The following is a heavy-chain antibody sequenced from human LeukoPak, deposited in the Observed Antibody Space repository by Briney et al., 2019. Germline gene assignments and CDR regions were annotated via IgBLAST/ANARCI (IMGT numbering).Heavy chain of an antibody. Sequence: SVKVSCKASGGIFSNYGISWVRQAPGQGLEWMGEIIPIFGTANYAQKFQGRVTITADESTSTAYMELSNLRSEDTAVYYCARAPRSWGFDYWGQGTLVTVSS. J-gene: IGHJ4*02. CDR2: IIPIFGTA. V-gene: IGHV1-69*13. CDR3: ARAPRSWGFDY. D-gene: IGHD7-27*01. CDR1: GGIFSNYG.